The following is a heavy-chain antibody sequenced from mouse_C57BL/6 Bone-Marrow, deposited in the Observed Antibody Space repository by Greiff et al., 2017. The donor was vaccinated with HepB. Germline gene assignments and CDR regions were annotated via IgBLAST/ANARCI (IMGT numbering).Heavy chain of an antibody. CDR3: TRKSMITTKDYDMDY. V-gene: IGHV1-5*01. D-gene: IGHD2-4*01. Sequence: VQLQQSGTVLARPGASVKMSCKTSGYTFTSYWMHWVKQRPGQGLEWIGAIYPGNSDTSYNQKFKGKAKLTAVTSASTAYMELSSLTNEDSAVYYCTRKSMITTKDYDMDYWGQGTSVTVSS. CDR1: GYTFTSYW. CDR2: IYPGNSDT. J-gene: IGHJ4*01.